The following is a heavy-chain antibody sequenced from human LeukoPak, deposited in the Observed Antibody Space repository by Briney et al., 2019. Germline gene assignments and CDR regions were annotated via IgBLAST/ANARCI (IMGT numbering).Heavy chain of an antibody. D-gene: IGHD2-15*01. Sequence: GASVKVSCKASGYTFTSYGISWVRQAPGQGLEWMGWIGAYNGNTNYAQKLQGRVTMTTDTSTSTAYMELRSLRSDDTAVYYCARDQGSEAVLYYYYGMDVWGQGTTVTVSS. CDR2: IGAYNGNT. CDR1: GYTFTSYG. V-gene: IGHV1-18*01. CDR3: ARDQGSEAVLYYYYGMDV. J-gene: IGHJ6*02.